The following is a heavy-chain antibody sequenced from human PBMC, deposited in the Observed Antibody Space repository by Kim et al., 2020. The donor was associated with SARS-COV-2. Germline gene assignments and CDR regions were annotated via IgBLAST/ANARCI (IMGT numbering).Heavy chain of an antibody. J-gene: IGHJ4*02. V-gene: IGHV4-34*01. CDR2: INHSGST. D-gene: IGHD3-10*01. CDR1: GGSFSGYY. CDR3: ARGRNYYGSGSLFDY. Sequence: SETLSLTCAVYGGSFSGYYWSWIRQPPGKGLEWIGEINHSGSTNYNPSLKSRVTISVDTSKNQFSLKLSSVTAADTAVYYCARGRNYYGSGSLFDYWGQGTLVTVSS.